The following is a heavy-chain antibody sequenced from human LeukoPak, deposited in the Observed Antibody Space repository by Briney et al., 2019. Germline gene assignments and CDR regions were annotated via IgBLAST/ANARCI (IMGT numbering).Heavy chain of an antibody. Sequence: GASVKVSCKASGYTFTDYFLHWLRQAPGQGLEWMGWINPKTGATNYAQRFQGRVTMTRDSSITTGNMELNRLTSDDTALYYCARAYEYGWFDPWGQGTLVTASS. V-gene: IGHV1-2*02. J-gene: IGHJ5*02. CDR3: ARAYEYGWFDP. CDR2: INPKTGAT. CDR1: GYTFTDYF. D-gene: IGHD3-16*01.